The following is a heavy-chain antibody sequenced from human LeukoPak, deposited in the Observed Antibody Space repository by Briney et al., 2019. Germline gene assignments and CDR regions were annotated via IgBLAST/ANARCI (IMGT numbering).Heavy chain of an antibody. CDR3: ATVSELLIAEYFQH. Sequence: GASVKVSCKVSGYTFTDYYMHWVQQAPGKGLEWMGLVDPGDGETIYAEKFQGRVTMTADTSTDTAYMELSSLRSEDTAVYYCATVSELLIAEYFQHWGQGTLVTVSS. V-gene: IGHV1-69-2*01. CDR1: GYTFTDYY. J-gene: IGHJ1*01. CDR2: VDPGDGET. D-gene: IGHD1-26*01.